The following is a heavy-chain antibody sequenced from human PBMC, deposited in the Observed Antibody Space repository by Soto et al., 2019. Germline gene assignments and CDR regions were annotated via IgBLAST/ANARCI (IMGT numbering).Heavy chain of an antibody. CDR3: ARPRPSIAARRGEYYFDY. D-gene: IGHD6-6*01. CDR2: IWYDGSNK. Sequence: PGGSLRLSCAASGFTFSSYGMHWVRQAPGKGLEWVAVIWYDGSNKYYADSVKGRFTISRDNSKNTLYLQMNSLRAEDTAVYYCARPRPSIAARRGEYYFDYWGQGTLVTVSS. J-gene: IGHJ4*02. V-gene: IGHV3-33*01. CDR1: GFTFSSYG.